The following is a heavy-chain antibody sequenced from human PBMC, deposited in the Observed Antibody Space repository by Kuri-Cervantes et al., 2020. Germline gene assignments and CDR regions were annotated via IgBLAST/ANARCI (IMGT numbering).Heavy chain of an antibody. V-gene: IGHV1-46*01. Sequence: ASVKVSCKASGYTFTSYYMHWVRQAPGQGLEWMGIINPSGGSTTYAQKFQGRVTMTRDTSTNTVYMELSSLRSEDTAVYYCAREIFGVVIDRVNWFDPWGQEPWSPSPQ. J-gene: IGHJ5*02. CDR3: AREIFGVVIDRVNWFDP. CDR2: INPSGGST. D-gene: IGHD3-3*01. CDR1: GYTFTSYY.